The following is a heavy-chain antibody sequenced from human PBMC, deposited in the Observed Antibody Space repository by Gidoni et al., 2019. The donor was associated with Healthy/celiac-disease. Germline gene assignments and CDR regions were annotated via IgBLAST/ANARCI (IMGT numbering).Heavy chain of an antibody. J-gene: IGHJ4*02. CDR1: GFTFSSYA. CDR3: SRGQGYFDY. Sequence: QVQLVESGGGVVQPGRSLRLSCAASGFTFSSYAMHWVRQAPGKGLEWVAFISYDGSNKYYADSVKGRFTISRDNSKNTLYLQMNSLRAEDTAVYYCSRGQGYFDYWGQGTLVTVSS. V-gene: IGHV3-30*01. CDR2: ISYDGSNK.